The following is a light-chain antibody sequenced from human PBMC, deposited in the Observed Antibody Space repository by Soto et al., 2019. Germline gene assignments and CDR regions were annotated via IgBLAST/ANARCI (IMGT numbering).Light chain of an antibody. CDR1: QSVSSSY. CDR2: GAS. J-gene: IGKJ5*01. Sequence: EFVLTQSPGTLSLSPGERSTLSCRASQSVSSSYLAWYQQKPGQAPRLLIYGASSRATGIPDRFSGSGSGTDFTLTISRLEPEDFAVYYCQQYGSSPPITFAQGTRLEI. V-gene: IGKV3-20*01. CDR3: QQYGSSPPIT.